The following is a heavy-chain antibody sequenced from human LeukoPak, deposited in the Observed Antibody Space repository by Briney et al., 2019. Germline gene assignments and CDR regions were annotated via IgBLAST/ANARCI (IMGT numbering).Heavy chain of an antibody. J-gene: IGHJ4*02. Sequence: GGSLRLSCAASGFTFSSYAMSWVRQAPGKGLEGVSGISGGGGNSYYADSVKGRFTISRDNSKNTLYLQMNSLAAEDTAVYYCAKAAEQWLVPSNFDYWGQGTLVTVSS. V-gene: IGHV3-23*01. CDR2: ISGGGGNS. CDR1: GFTFSSYA. CDR3: AKAAEQWLVPSNFDY. D-gene: IGHD6-19*01.